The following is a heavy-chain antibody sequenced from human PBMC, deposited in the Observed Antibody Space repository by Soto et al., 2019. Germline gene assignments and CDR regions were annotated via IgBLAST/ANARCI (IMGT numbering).Heavy chain of an antibody. D-gene: IGHD1-1*01. Sequence: EGSLRLSCAASGFNFNTFAMSWIRQAPGKGLEWVSHISSSGGSRDYADSVRGRFTVSRDNSKNVLFLQMNSLRADDTATYYCATDPPPPWTAQWVVPWGTETLVTVSS. CDR3: ATDPPPPWTAQWVVP. CDR2: ISSSGGSR. V-gene: IGHV3-23*01. CDR1: GFNFNTFA. J-gene: IGHJ5*02.